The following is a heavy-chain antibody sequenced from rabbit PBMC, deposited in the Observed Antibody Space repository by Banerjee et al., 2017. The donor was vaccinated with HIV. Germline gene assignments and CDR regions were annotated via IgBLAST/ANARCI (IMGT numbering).Heavy chain of an antibody. D-gene: IGHD4-1*01. CDR1: GFSFSTSYY. Sequence: QSLEESGGGLVQPEGSLTLTCTANGFSFSTSYYVCWVRQAPGKGLEWIGCIYTASGVTYYASWAKGRFTVSKTSSTTVTLQMTSLTAADTATYFCARDYDYNGWNLWGPGTLVTVS. CDR2: IYTASGVT. V-gene: IGHV1S40*01. J-gene: IGHJ4*01. CDR3: ARDYDYNGWNL.